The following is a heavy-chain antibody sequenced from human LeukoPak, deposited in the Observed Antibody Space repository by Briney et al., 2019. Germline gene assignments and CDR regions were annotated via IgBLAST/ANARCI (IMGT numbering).Heavy chain of an antibody. D-gene: IGHD4-17*01. CDR3: ARATTGDYFDY. J-gene: IGHJ4*02. CDR2: IIPIFGTA. CDR1: GYTFNNYG. Sequence: GASVKVSCKASGYTFNNYGISWVRQAPGQGLEWMGGIIPIFGTANYAQKFQGRVTITADESTSTAYMELSSLRSEDTAVYYCARATTGDYFDYWGQGTLVTVSS. V-gene: IGHV1-69*13.